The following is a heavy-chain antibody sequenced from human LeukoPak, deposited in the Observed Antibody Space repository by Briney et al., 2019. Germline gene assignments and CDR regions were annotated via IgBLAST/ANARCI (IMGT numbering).Heavy chain of an antibody. D-gene: IGHD6-13*01. CDR3: ARDREGPYSSRTFDY. J-gene: IGHJ4*02. CDR1: GGSISGYF. V-gene: IGHV4-4*07. CDR2: IHDNGDS. Sequence: TSETLSLTCTVSGGSISGYFWSWIRQPAGKGLEWIGRIHDNGDSNHNPSLKSRVTMALDTSGNQVSLKLTSVTAADTAVYYCARDREGPYSSRTFDYWGQGTLVTVSS.